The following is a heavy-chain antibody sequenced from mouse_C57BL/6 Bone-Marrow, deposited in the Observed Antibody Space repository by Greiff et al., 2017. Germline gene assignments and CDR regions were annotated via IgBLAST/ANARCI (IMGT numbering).Heavy chain of an antibody. J-gene: IGHJ2*01. CDR1: GYTFTSYW. CDR2: IHPSDSDT. Sequence: QVQLQQPGAELVKPGASVKVSCKASGYTFTSYWMHWVKQRPGQGLEWIGRIHPSDSDTNYNQKFKGKATLTVDKSSSTAYLQLSSLSSADAAVYYCAISWYYFDYWGQGTTLTVSS. CDR3: AISWYYFDY. V-gene: IGHV1-74*01.